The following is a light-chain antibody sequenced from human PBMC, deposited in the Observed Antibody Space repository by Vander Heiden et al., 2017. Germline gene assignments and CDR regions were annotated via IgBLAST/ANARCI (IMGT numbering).Light chain of an antibody. Sequence: IQMTQSPSSLSASLGDRVTITCQASHDIGNYLNWYQQKPGKAPKLLIYDASNLETGVPFRFSGRGYGKHFIFTISSLHPEDIAPYYCQQYDNLPSSTFGQGTKLEVK. J-gene: IGKJ2*01. V-gene: IGKV1-33*01. CDR1: HDIGNY. CDR3: QQYDNLPSST. CDR2: DAS.